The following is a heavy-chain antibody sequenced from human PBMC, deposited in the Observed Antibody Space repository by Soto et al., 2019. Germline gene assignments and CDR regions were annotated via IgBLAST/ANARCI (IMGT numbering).Heavy chain of an antibody. CDR2: IWYDGSNK. CDR1: GFTFSSYG. V-gene: IGHV3-33*01. J-gene: IGHJ4*02. CDR3: AREGVGVVPAASPLDY. D-gene: IGHD2-2*01. Sequence: QVQLVESGGGVVQPGRSLRLSCAASGFTFSSYGMHWVRQAPGKGLEWVAVIWYDGSNKYYADSVKGRFTISRDNSKNTLYLQMNSLRAEDTAVYYCAREGVGVVPAASPLDYWGQGTLVTVSS.